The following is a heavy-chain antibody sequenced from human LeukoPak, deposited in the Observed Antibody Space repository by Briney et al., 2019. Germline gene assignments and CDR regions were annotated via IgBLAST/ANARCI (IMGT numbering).Heavy chain of an antibody. D-gene: IGHD5-12*01. CDR3: AREENDIVATTRSNWFDP. J-gene: IGHJ5*02. Sequence: SVKVSCKASGGTFSSYAISWVRQAPGQGLDWMGGIIPIFGTANYAQKFRGRVTMTRAMSTSTAYMELRSLSSDATAVYYCAREENDIVATTRSNWFDPWGQGTLVTVSS. CDR1: GGTFSSYA. V-gene: IGHV1-69*05. CDR2: IIPIFGTA.